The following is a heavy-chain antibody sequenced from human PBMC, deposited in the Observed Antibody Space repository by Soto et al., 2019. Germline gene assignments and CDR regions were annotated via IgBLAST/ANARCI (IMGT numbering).Heavy chain of an antibody. V-gene: IGHV3-23*01. J-gene: IGHJ6*02. CDR1: GFTFSTYP. CDR2: VSGSGSGT. Sequence: PGGSLRLSCEASGFTFSTYPMTWVRKAPGKGLEWVSGVSGSGSGTYYADSVKGRFTISRDNSKNTLYLQMNSLRAEDTALYYCAKDKXGGHSSGWFHYSYGMAVWGQGTPVTVSS. D-gene: IGHD6-19*01. CDR3: AKDKXGGHSSGWFHYSYGMAV.